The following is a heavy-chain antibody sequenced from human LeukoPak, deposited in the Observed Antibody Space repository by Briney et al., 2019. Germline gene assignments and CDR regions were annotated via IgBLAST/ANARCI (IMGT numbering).Heavy chain of an antibody. J-gene: IGHJ3*02. CDR3: ASYGDYGIDAFDI. D-gene: IGHD4-17*01. CDR2: INPNSGGT. Sequence: SVKVSCKASGYTFTGYYMHWVRQAPRQGLEWMGWINPNSGGTNYAQQFQGRVTMTRDTSISTAYMELSRLRSDDTAVYYCASYGDYGIDAFDIWGQGTMVTVSS. V-gene: IGHV1-2*02. CDR1: GYTFTGYY.